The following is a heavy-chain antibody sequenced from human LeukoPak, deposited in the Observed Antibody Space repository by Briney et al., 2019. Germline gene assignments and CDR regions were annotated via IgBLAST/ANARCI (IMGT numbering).Heavy chain of an antibody. CDR2: ISYSGST. Sequence: SETLSLTCTVSGGSISSCYWSWIRQPPGKGLEWIGYISYSGSTNFNPSLKSRVTISVDTSKNQFSLKLSSVTAADTAVYYCAREGTAATNLNWFDPWGQGTLVTVSS. CDR1: GGSISSCY. CDR3: AREGTAATNLNWFDP. J-gene: IGHJ5*02. V-gene: IGHV4-59*01. D-gene: IGHD1-1*01.